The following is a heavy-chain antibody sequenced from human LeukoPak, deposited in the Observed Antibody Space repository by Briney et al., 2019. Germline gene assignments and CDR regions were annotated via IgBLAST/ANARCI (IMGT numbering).Heavy chain of an antibody. CDR1: GGSISSGGYY. V-gene: IGHV4-61*08. CDR3: ASSHCSGGSCYWGFWFDP. D-gene: IGHD2-15*01. Sequence: PSETLSLTCTVSGGSISSGGYYWSWIRQHPGKGLEWIGYIYYSGSTNYNPSLKSRVTISVDTSKNQFSLKLSSVTAADTAVYYCASSHCSGGSCYWGFWFDPWGQGTLVTVSS. J-gene: IGHJ5*02. CDR2: IYYSGST.